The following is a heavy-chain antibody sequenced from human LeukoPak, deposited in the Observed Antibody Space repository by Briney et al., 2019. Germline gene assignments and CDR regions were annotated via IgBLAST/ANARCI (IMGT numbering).Heavy chain of an antibody. CDR1: GLTFSSYG. CDR2: ISYDGTIR. V-gene: IGHV3-30*18. CDR3: AKGGCSSTTCYLANP. Sequence: PGRSLRLSCAAPGLTFSSYGMHWVRQAPGKGLEWVAVISYDGTIRNYADSVKGRFTISRDNSKNTLYLQMNSLTAEDTAQYYCAKGGCSSTTCYLANPWGQGTLVTVSS. D-gene: IGHD2-2*01. J-gene: IGHJ5*02.